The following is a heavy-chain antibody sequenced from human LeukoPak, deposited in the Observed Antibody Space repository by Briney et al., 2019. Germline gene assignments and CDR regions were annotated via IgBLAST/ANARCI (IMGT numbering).Heavy chain of an antibody. V-gene: IGHV3-30*04. CDR2: ISYDGSNM. CDR3: ARDWQQLVIYYYYYMDV. CDR1: GFTFSSYA. Sequence: GGSLRLSCAASGFTFSSYAMHWVRQAPGKGLEWVAVISYDGSNMYYADSVKGRFTISRDNSKNTLYLQMNSLRAEDTAVYYCARDWQQLVIYYYYYMDVWGKGTTVTVSS. J-gene: IGHJ6*03. D-gene: IGHD6-13*01.